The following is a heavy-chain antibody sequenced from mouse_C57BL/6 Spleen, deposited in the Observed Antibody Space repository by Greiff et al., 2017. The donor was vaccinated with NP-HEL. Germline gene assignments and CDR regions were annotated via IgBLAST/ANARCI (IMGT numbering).Heavy chain of an antibody. CDR2: INPSNGGT. V-gene: IGHV1-53*01. D-gene: IGHD3-2*02. J-gene: IGHJ2*01. CDR3: ARQQLRDGDFDY. CDR1: GYTFTSYW. Sequence: QVQLQQPGTELVKPGASVKLSCKASGYTFTSYWMHWVKQRPGQGLEWIGNINPSNGGTNYNEKFKSKATLTVDKSSGTAYMQLSSLTSEDSAVYYCARQQLRDGDFDYWGQGTTLTVSS.